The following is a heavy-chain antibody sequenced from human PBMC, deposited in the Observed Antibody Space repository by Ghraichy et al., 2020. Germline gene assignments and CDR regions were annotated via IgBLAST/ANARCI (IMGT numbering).Heavy chain of an antibody. V-gene: IGHV1-18*04. D-gene: IGHD5-24*01. CDR3: ARDAKMAPISFSDF. CDR1: GYTFTSYG. J-gene: IGHJ4*02. CDR2: ISAYNGNT. Sequence: ASVKVSCKASGYTFTSYGISWVRQAPGQGLEWMGWISAYNGNTNYAQKLQGRVTMTTDTSTNTAYMEVRSLRSDDTAVYYCARDAKMAPISFSDFWGQGTLVTVSS.